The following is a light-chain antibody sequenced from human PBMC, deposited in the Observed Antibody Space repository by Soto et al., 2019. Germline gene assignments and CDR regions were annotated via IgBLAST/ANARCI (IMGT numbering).Light chain of an antibody. Sequence: VLAQPSSVSGSPGQSITISCTGTSTDVGGYNYVSWYQHHSGKDKHLLIHEVTNRPSGISHPLSGSKSVNKDYLTISGLQAEDESDYYCGSYSSTDKPFVFGTGNKGIVL. CDR1: STDVGGYNY. CDR3: GSYSSTDKPFV. CDR2: EVT. V-gene: IGLV2-14*01. J-gene: IGLJ1*01.